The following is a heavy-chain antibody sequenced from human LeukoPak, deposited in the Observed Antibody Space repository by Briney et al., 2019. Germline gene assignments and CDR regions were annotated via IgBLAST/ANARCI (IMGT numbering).Heavy chain of an antibody. J-gene: IGHJ6*03. Sequence: PGGSLRLSCAASGFTFSDYYMSWLRQAPGKGLEWVSYISSSGSTIYYADSVKGRFTISRDNAKNSLYLQMNSLRAEDTAVYYCARAVVPAAILDYYYYYTDVWGKGTTVTVSS. V-gene: IGHV3-11*04. CDR1: GFTFSDYY. CDR2: ISSSGSTI. CDR3: ARAVVPAAILDYYYYYTDV. D-gene: IGHD2-2*02.